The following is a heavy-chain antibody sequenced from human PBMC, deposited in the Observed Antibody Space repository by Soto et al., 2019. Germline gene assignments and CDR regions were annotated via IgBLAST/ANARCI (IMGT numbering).Heavy chain of an antibody. Sequence: QVQLQESGPGLVKPSQTLSLTCTVSGGSISSGGYYWSWIRQHPGKGLEWIGYIYYSGSTYYNPSLKSRVTISVDMSKNQFSLKLSSVTAADTAVYYCARDKRGDILTGYYRAGFDYWGQGTLVTVSS. CDR1: GGSISSGGYY. J-gene: IGHJ4*02. CDR3: ARDKRGDILTGYYRAGFDY. V-gene: IGHV4-31*03. D-gene: IGHD3-9*01. CDR2: IYYSGST.